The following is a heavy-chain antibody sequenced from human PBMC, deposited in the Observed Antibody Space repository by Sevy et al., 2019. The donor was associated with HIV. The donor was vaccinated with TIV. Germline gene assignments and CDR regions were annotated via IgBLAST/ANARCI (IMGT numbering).Heavy chain of an antibody. J-gene: IGHJ4*02. CDR1: GFTFSSHA. D-gene: IGHD3-10*02. CDR3: ARDGGYSVNFLPSGY. Sequence: GGSLRLSCAASGFTFSSHAMHWVRQVPGKGLEWMAAISYDGSSKYYADSVKGRFTISRDDSKNTLYLQMSSLRAGDTAVYYCARDGGYSVNFLPSGYWGQGTLVTVSS. V-gene: IGHV3-30-3*01. CDR2: ISYDGSSK.